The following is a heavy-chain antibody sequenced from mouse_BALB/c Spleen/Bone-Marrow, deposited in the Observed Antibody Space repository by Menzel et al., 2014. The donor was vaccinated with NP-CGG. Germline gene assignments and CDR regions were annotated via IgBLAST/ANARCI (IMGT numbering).Heavy chain of an antibody. V-gene: IGHV1-54*01. CDR2: INPGSGGT. CDR3: ARELGRWYFDV. Sequence: QVQLQQSGAELVRPGTSVKVPCKASGYAFTNYLIEWVKQRPGQGLEWIGVINPGSGGTNYNEKFRGKATLTADKSSSTAYMQLSSLTSDDSAVCFCARELGRWYFDVWGAGTTVTVSS. J-gene: IGHJ1*01. D-gene: IGHD4-1*01. CDR1: GYAFTNYL.